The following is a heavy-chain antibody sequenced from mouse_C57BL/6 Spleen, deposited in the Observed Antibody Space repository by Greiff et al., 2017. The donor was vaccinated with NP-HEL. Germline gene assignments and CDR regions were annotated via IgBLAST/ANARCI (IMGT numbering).Heavy chain of an antibody. Sequence: VQLQQSGTVLARPGASVKMSCKTSGYTFTSYWMHWVKQRPGQGLEWIGAIYPGNSDTSYNQKFKGKAKLTAVTSASTAYMELSSLTNADSAVYYCTSGPSTTPKSSFAYWGQGTLVTVSA. J-gene: IGHJ3*01. D-gene: IGHD1-1*01. CDR3: TSGPSTTPKSSFAY. CDR1: GYTFTSYW. V-gene: IGHV1-5*01. CDR2: IYPGNSDT.